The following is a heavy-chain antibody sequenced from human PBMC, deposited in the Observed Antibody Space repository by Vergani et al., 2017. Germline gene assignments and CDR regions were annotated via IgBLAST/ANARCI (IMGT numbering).Heavy chain of an antibody. CDR3: AKYLRDSTDGLPDT. CDR2: LGKDGINT. J-gene: IGHJ5*02. CDR1: GFTFSNFG. Sequence: QVHLVESAGGVVQPGGSLRLSCAASGFTFSNFGMNWIRQAPGKGLEWLAYLGKDGINTRYRDAVEGRFIVSRDNSKYILYLQMDSLRTEDTALSYCAKYLRDSTDGLPDTWGPGTLVTVSS. V-gene: IGHV3-30*02. D-gene: IGHD2-21*02.